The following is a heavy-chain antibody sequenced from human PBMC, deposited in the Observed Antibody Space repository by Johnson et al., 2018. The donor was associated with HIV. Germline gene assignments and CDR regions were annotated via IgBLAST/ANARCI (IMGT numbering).Heavy chain of an antibody. CDR2: IRYDGSNE. J-gene: IGHJ3*02. V-gene: IGHV3-30*02. D-gene: IGHD1-26*01. Sequence: QVQLVESGGGVVQPGGSLRLSCVASGFIFSTYGMHWVRQAPGKGLEWLAFIRYDGSNEYYVDSVKGRFTISRDNSKNTLYLQMESLRVEDTAIYYCAKAWELLGRLAALDIWGQGTMVTVSS. CDR3: AKAWELLGRLAALDI. CDR1: GFIFSTYG.